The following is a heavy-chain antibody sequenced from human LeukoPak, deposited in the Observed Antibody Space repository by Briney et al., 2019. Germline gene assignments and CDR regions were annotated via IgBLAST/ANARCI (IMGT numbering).Heavy chain of an antibody. CDR3: ASSMSSYYDSSGYEAAFDI. V-gene: IGHV1-2*02. CDR1: GYTFTGYY. Sequence: GASVKVSCKASGYTFTGYYMHWVRQAPGQGLEWMGWINPNSGGTNYAQKFQGRVTMIRDTSISTAYMELSRLRSDGTAVYYCASSMSSYYDSSGYEAAFDIWGQGTMVTVSS. CDR2: INPNSGGT. D-gene: IGHD3-22*01. J-gene: IGHJ3*02.